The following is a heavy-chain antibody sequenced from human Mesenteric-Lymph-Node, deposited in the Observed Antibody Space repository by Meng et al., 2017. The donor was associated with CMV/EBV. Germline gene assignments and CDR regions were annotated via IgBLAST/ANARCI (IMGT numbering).Heavy chain of an antibody. D-gene: IGHD2-2*01. CDR3: IRGFCSSTSCFQFDY. Sequence: GGSLRLSCAGSGFTFSFYAMTWVRQAPGKGLEWVSVISGSGRNTDYSDAVRGRFTISRDNAKNSLYLQMNSLRAEDTAVYYCIRGFCSSTSCFQFDYWGQGSLVTVSS. CDR2: ISGSGRNT. J-gene: IGHJ4*02. V-gene: IGHV3-23*01. CDR1: GFTFSFYA.